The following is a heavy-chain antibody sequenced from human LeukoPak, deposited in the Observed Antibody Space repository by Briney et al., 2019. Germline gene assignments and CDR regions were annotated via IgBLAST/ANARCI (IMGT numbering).Heavy chain of an antibody. CDR3: AKASYYDSSGSFYFDY. CDR2: IWYDGSNK. CDR1: GFTFSSYG. V-gene: IGHV3-33*06. D-gene: IGHD3-22*01. Sequence: GGSLRLSCAASGFTFSSYGMHWVRQAPGKGLEWVAVIWYDGSNKYYADSVKGRFTISRDNSKNTLYVQMNSLGTEDTAAYYCAKASYYDSSGSFYFDYWGQGTLVTVSS. J-gene: IGHJ4*02.